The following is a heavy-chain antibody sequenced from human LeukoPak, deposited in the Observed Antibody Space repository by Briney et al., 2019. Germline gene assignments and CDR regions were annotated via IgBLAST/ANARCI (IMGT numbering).Heavy chain of an antibody. CDR1: GFSFSSYG. J-gene: IGHJ4*02. Sequence: GGSLRLSCAASGFSFSSYGMSWVRQSPGKGLEWVSTITGSGGNTDYADSVKGRFTISRDNSKNTLYLQMHSLRAEDTAVYYCAVDWYDSSGYGTFDYWGQGTLVTVSS. D-gene: IGHD3-22*01. V-gene: IGHV3-23*01. CDR3: AVDWYDSSGYGTFDY. CDR2: ITGSGGNT.